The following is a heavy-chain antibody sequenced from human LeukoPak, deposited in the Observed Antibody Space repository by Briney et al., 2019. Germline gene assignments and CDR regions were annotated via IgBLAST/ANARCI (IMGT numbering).Heavy chain of an antibody. Sequence: ASVKVSCKASGYTFTSYYTHWVRQALGQGLEGMGIVKPSGGSTLYAQKFQGRVTVTSDMSTSTVYVELSSLRSEDTAVYYCAREVPENFNFDYWGQGTLVTVSS. CDR2: VKPSGGST. CDR1: GYTFTSYY. V-gene: IGHV1-46*01. CDR3: AREVPENFNFDY. D-gene: IGHD2/OR15-2a*01. J-gene: IGHJ4*02.